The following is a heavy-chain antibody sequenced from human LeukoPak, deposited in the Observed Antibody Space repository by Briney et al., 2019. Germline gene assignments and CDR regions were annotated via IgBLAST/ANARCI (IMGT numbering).Heavy chain of an antibody. D-gene: IGHD3-10*01. Sequence: ASVKVSCKASGGTFSSYAISWVRQAPGQGLGWMGGIIPIFGTANYAQKFQGRVTITADKSTSTAYMELSSLRSEDTAVYYCARAFSGLFSSLWFGEPPYAFDIWGQGTMVTVSS. CDR1: GGTFSSYA. V-gene: IGHV1-69*06. CDR2: IIPIFGTA. CDR3: ARAFSGLFSSLWFGEPPYAFDI. J-gene: IGHJ3*02.